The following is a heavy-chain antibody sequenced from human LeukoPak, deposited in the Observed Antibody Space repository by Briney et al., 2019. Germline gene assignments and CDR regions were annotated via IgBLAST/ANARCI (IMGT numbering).Heavy chain of an antibody. J-gene: IGHJ6*03. CDR2: ISSSSSYI. CDR3: ARELPGYSMVTYYYMDV. V-gene: IGHV3-21*01. Sequence: GGSLRLSCAASGFTFSSYNMNWVRQAPGKGLEWVSFISSSSSYIYYADSVKGRFTISRDNAKNSLFLQMNSLRAEDTAVYYCARELPGYSMVTYYYMDVWGKGTTVTVSS. CDR1: GFTFSSYN. D-gene: IGHD4-23*01.